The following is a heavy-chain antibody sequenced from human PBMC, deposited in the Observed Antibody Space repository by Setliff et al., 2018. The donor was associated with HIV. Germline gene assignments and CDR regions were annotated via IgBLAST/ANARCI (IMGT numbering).Heavy chain of an antibody. Sequence: SETLSLTCTVSGGSINSRDYSWGWIRQPPGKGLEWIVSLPHSGATFYNPSLRSRVTTSVDTSKNQFSLKLRSVTAADTAVYYCAGDRGVANYFDYWGHGTLVTVSS. V-gene: IGHV4-39*07. CDR1: GGSINSRDYS. CDR2: LPHSGAT. CDR3: AGDRGVANYFDY. D-gene: IGHD3-10*01. J-gene: IGHJ4*01.